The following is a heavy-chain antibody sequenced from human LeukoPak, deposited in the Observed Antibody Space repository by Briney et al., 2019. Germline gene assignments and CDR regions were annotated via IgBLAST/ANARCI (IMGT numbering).Heavy chain of an antibody. J-gene: IGHJ3*02. V-gene: IGHV3-48*01. CDR1: GFTFRNYL. Sequence: PGRSLRLSCAASGFTFRNYLMNWVRQAPGKGLEWVSFISSTGGTIYYADSVKGRFTVSRGNGKNSLLLQMNSLRAEDTALYYCARGYSRAAFDIWGQGTVVAVSS. CDR2: ISSTGGTI. CDR3: ARGYSRAAFDI. D-gene: IGHD2-15*01.